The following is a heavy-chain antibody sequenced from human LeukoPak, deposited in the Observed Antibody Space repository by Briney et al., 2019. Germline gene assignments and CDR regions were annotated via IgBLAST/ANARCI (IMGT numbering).Heavy chain of an antibody. J-gene: IGHJ4*02. Sequence: ASVKVSCKASGGTFSSYAISWVRQAPGQGLEWMGGIIPIFGTANYAQKFQGRVTTTADESTSTAYMELSSLRSEDTAVYYCARSFHGQYYFDYWGQGTLVTVSS. CDR1: GGTFSSYA. CDR2: IIPIFGTA. CDR3: ARSFHGQYYFDY. V-gene: IGHV1-69*13. D-gene: IGHD3-16*02.